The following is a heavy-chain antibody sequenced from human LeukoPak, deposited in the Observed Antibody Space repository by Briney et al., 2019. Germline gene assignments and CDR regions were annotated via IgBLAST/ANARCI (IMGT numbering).Heavy chain of an antibody. J-gene: IGHJ6*02. CDR3: AKDNGPGGSGAYYGMDV. D-gene: IGHD3-10*01. Sequence: PGGSLRLSCAASGFTFSSYGMHWVRQAPGKGLEWVAVISYDGSNKYYADSVKGRFTISRDNSKNTLYLQMNSLRAEDTAVYYCAKDNGPGGSGAYYGMDVWGQGTTVTVSS. V-gene: IGHV3-30*18. CDR2: ISYDGSNK. CDR1: GFTFSSYG.